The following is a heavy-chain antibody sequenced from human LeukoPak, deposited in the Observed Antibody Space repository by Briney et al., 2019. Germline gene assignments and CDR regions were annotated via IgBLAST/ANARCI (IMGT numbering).Heavy chain of an antibody. CDR1: DDSFSSHY. CDR2: ISYIGST. V-gene: IGHV4-59*11. J-gene: IGHJ3*02. Sequence: PSESLSLTCAVSDDSFSSHYWTWIRQPPGKGLEWIGYISYIGSTNYNPSLKSRVTISIDTSKNQFSLKLSSVTAADTAVYYCARDLVTVTKGFDIWGQGTMVSVSS. CDR3: ARDLVTVTKGFDI. D-gene: IGHD4-17*01.